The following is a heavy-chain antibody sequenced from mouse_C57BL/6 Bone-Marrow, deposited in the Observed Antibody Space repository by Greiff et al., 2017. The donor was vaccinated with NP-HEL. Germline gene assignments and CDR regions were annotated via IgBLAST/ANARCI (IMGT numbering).Heavy chain of an antibody. CDR3: ARDRGSLISYWYFDV. V-gene: IGHV5-17*01. CDR2: ISSGSSTI. D-gene: IGHD6-2*01. Sequence: EVQLVESGGGLVKPGGSLKLSCAASGFTFSDYGMHWVRQAPEKGLEWVAYISSGSSTIYYADTVKGRFTISRDNAKNTLFLQMTSLRSEDTAMYYCARDRGSLISYWYFDVWGTGTTVTVSS. CDR1: GFTFSDYG. J-gene: IGHJ1*03.